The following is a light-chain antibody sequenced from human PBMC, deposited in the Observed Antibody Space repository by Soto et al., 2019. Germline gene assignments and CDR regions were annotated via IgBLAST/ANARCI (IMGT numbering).Light chain of an antibody. CDR3: SSYTDSSPFV. V-gene: IGLV2-14*01. CDR1: SNDVGGYNY. CDR2: DVS. Sequence: QSVLTQPPSASGSPGQSVTISCSGSSNDVGGYNYVSWYQQHPGKAPKLMIYDVSNWPSGVSNRFSGSKSGNTASLTISGLQAEDEADYYCSSYTDSSPFVFGTGTKVTVL. J-gene: IGLJ1*01.